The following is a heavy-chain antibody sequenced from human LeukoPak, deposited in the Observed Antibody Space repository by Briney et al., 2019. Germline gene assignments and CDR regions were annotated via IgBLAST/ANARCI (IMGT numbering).Heavy chain of an antibody. CDR3: TTRTQPGY. CDR2: IKTKTDGETT. CDR1: GFTFSDYY. V-gene: IGHV3-15*01. Sequence: GGSLRLSCAASGFTFSDYYMSWIRQAPGKGLEWVGRIKTKTDGETTDYAAPVKGRFTISRDDSKNTLYLQMNSLKTEDTAMYYCTTRTQPGYWGQGTLVTVSS. D-gene: IGHD1-14*01. J-gene: IGHJ4*02.